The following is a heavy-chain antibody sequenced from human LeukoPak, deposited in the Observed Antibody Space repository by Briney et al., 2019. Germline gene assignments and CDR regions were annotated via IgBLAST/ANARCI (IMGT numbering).Heavy chain of an antibody. CDR2: MNPNSGNT. D-gene: IGHD3-16*02. Sequence: ASVKVSCKASGYTFTSYDINWVRQATGQGLEWMGWMNPNSGNTGYAQKFQGRVTMTRNTSISTAYMELSSLRSEDTAVYYCARFIVLRNAFDIWGQGTMVTVSS. V-gene: IGHV1-8*01. CDR1: GYTFTSYD. CDR3: ARFIVLRNAFDI. J-gene: IGHJ3*02.